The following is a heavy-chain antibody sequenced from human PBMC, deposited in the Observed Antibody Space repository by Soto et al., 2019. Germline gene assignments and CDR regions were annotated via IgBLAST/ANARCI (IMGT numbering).Heavy chain of an antibody. Sequence: APAEVSCKASGYTFTSYCISWVRQAPGQGLEWMGWISAYNGNTNYAQKLQGRVTMTTDTSTSTAYMELRSLRSDDTAVYYCARWSGYDAFDIWGQGTMVTVSS. CDR1: GYTFTSYC. CDR2: ISAYNGNT. V-gene: IGHV1-18*01. D-gene: IGHD1-1*01. J-gene: IGHJ3*02. CDR3: ARWSGYDAFDI.